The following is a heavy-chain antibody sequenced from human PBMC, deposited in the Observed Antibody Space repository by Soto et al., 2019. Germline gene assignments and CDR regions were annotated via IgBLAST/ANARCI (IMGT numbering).Heavy chain of an antibody. V-gene: IGHV4-59*08. Sequence: SETLSLTCTVSGGSISSYYWSWIRQPPGKGLEWIGYIYYSGSTNYNPSLKSRVTISVDTSKNQFSLKLNSMTAADTAVYYCARGARRPVYPLYGMDVWGQGTTVTVS. CDR2: IYYSGST. D-gene: IGHD3-16*01. J-gene: IGHJ6*02. CDR1: GGSISSYY. CDR3: ARGARRPVYPLYGMDV.